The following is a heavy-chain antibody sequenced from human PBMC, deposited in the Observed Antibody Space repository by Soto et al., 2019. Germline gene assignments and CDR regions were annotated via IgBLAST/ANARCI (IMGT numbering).Heavy chain of an antibody. Sequence: ASVKVSCKASGYTFTSYYMHWVRQAPGQGLEWMGIINPSGGSTSYAQKFQGRVTMTRDTSTSTVYMELSSLRSEDTAVYYCAREIITTVPAAIYYYSGMDVRGQGTTVTVSS. CDR2: INPSGGST. V-gene: IGHV1-46*01. CDR3: AREIITTVPAAIYYYSGMDV. CDR1: GYTFTSYY. J-gene: IGHJ6*02. D-gene: IGHD2-2*01.